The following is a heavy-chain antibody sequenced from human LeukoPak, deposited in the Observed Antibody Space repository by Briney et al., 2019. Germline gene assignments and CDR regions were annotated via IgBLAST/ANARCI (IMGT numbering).Heavy chain of an antibody. CDR2: IRDDGSIK. Sequence: GGSLRLSCAPSGFTFNNYGMHWVRQAPGKGLEWVAFIRDDGSIKYYADSVKGRFTISRDNSKNTLSLQMNSLRAEDTAVYYCARALFSGLDFDYWGQGTLVTVSS. V-gene: IGHV3-30*02. J-gene: IGHJ4*02. CDR3: ARALFSGLDFDY. D-gene: IGHD6-19*01. CDR1: GFTFNNYG.